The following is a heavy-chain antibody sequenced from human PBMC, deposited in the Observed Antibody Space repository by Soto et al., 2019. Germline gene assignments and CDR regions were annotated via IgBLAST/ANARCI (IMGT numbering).Heavy chain of an antibody. V-gene: IGHV3-7*01. CDR2: INQDGSER. D-gene: IGHD3-16*01. CDR1: GFTFSTYW. J-gene: IGHJ4*02. CDR3: VCGGNFFVY. Sequence: EVQLVESGGGLVQPGGSLRLPCAASGFTFSTYWMTWVRQPPGKGLEWVAIINQDGSERYYVDSVRGRFTISRDNAKNSLYLQMNSLRAEDTAVYYCVCGGNFFVYWGQGTLVTVSP.